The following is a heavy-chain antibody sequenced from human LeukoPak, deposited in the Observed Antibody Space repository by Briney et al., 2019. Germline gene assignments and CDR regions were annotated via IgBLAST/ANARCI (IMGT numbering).Heavy chain of an antibody. CDR3: ARAPNYDFWSGYLDY. V-gene: IGHV4-39*02. CDR2: IYHSGST. D-gene: IGHD3-3*01. J-gene: IGHJ4*02. CDR1: GGSISTNSYY. Sequence: PSETLSLTCTVSGGSISTNSYYWGWIRQPPGKGLEWIGNIYHSGSTYYNPSLKSRVIISVDTSKNHFSLKLSSVTAADTAVYYCARAPNYDFWSGYLDYWGQGTLVTVSS.